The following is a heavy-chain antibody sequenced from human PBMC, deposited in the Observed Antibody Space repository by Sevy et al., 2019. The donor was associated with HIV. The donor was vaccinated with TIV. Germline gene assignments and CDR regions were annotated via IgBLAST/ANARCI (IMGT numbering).Heavy chain of an antibody. CDR1: GFTFSSYS. J-gene: IGHJ4*02. Sequence: GGSLRLSCAASGFTFSSYSMNWVRQAPGKGLEWVSSISSSSSYIYYADSVKGRFTISRDNAKNSLYLQMNSLRAEDTAVYYCARDYSYCGSTSCYQWQGIDYWGQGTLVTVSS. D-gene: IGHD2-2*01. V-gene: IGHV3-21*01. CDR2: ISSSSSYI. CDR3: ARDYSYCGSTSCYQWQGIDY.